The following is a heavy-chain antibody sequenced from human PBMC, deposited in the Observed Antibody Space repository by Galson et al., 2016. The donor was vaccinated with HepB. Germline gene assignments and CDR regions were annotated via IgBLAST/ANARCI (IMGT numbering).Heavy chain of an antibody. J-gene: IGHJ4*02. CDR1: GFTFSSYA. CDR2: ISYDGRNK. CDR3: ARDRGGGSGSYYSDYYFDY. Sequence: SLRLSCAASGFTFSSYAMHWVRQAPGKGLEWVAVISYDGRNKYYTDSVKGRFTISRDNSKNTLYLQMNSLRAEDTAVYYCARDRGGGSGSYYSDYYFDYWGQGTLVTVSS. D-gene: IGHD3-10*01. V-gene: IGHV3-30*04.